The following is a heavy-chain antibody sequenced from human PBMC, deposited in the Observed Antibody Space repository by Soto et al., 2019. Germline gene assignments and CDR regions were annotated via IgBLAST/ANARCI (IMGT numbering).Heavy chain of an antibody. D-gene: IGHD2-21*02. J-gene: IGHJ5*02. CDR1: GGSISSYY. CDR2: IYYSGST. Sequence: SDTLSLTCTVSGGSISSYYWSWIRQPPGKXLEWIGYIYYSGSTNYNPSLKSRVTISVDTSKNQFSLKLSSVTAADTAVYYCARGAFLQHTVVVTAIPTSWFGPWGQVPLVPVSS. CDR3: ARGAFLQHTVVVTAIPTSWFGP. V-gene: IGHV4-59*07.